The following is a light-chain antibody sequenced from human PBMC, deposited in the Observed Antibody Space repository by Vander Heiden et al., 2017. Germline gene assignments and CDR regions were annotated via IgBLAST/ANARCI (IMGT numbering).Light chain of an antibody. CDR2: EGS. CDR1: SSDAGSYNL. CDR3: CSYAGSSTVV. V-gene: IGLV2-23*01. J-gene: IGLJ2*01. Sequence: QSALTQPASVSASPGQSITISCTGTSSDAGSYNLVSWYQQHPGKAPKLMIYEGSKRPSGVSNRFSGSKSGNTASLTISGLQAEDEADDYCCSYAGSSTVVFGGGTKLTVL.